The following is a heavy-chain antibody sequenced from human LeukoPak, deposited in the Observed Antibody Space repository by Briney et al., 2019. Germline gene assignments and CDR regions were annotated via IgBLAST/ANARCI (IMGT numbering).Heavy chain of an antibody. CDR3: ARDPSVEMATIGGGY. CDR2: ISSSSSYI. Sequence: GGSLRLSCAASGVTFSSYSMNWVRQAPGKGLEWVSSISSSSSYIYYADSVKGRFTISRDNAKNSLYLQMNSLRAEDTAVYYCARDPSVEMATIGGGYWGQGTLVTVSS. V-gene: IGHV3-21*01. D-gene: IGHD5-24*01. CDR1: GVTFSSYS. J-gene: IGHJ4*02.